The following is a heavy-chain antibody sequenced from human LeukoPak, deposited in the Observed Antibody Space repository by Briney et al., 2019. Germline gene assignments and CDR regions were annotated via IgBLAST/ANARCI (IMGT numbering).Heavy chain of an antibody. D-gene: IGHD6-13*01. CDR3: ARSGIAAAGTRWFDP. V-gene: IGHV1-18*01. Sequence: ASVRVSCKASGYTFTGSYMHWVRQAPGQGLEWMGWISAYNGNTNYAQKLQGRVTMTTDTSTSTAYMELRSLRSDDTAVYYCARSGIAAAGTRWFDPWGQGTLVTVSS. CDR2: ISAYNGNT. CDR1: GYTFTGSY. J-gene: IGHJ5*02.